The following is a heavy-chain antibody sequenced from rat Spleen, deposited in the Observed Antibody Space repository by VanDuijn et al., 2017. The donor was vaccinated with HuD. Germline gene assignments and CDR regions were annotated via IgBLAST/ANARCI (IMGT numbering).Heavy chain of an antibody. V-gene: IGHV2S12*01. CDR2: MSSGGHT. CDR1: GFSLSSSG. J-gene: IGHJ2*01. Sequence: QVQLKESGPGLVQPSQTLSLTCTVSGFSLSSSGVNWVRQPPGKGLEWIAAMSSGGHTYYNSALKSRLTISRDTSKCQVFLKMNSLQTEDTAIYFCTRWYGYNYFDYWGQGVMVTVSS. CDR3: TRWYGYNYFDY. D-gene: IGHD1-9*01.